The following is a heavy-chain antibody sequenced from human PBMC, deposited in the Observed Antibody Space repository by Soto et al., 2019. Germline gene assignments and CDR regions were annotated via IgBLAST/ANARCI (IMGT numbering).Heavy chain of an antibody. D-gene: IGHD3-3*02. CDR1: GGSFSGYY. CDR3: ARSHFWMATKTGYFDY. J-gene: IGHJ4*02. Sequence: QVQLQQWGAGLLKPSETLSLTCAVYGGSFSGYYWSWIRQPPGKVLEWIGEINHSGSTNYNPYLKSRVTISVDTYKHQFSLKLSSVTAADTAVYYCARSHFWMATKTGYFDYWGQGTLVTVSS. V-gene: IGHV4-34*01. CDR2: INHSGST.